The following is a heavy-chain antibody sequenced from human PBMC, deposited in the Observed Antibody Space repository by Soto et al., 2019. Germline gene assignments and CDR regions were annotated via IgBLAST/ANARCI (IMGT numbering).Heavy chain of an antibody. Sequence: GGSLRLSCAASGFTVSSKYMSWVRQAPGKGLEWVSLINRGGSISYADSVKGRFTISRDNSKNTLYLQMNSLRAEDTAVYYCAKDSIAVAIYYFDYWGQGTLVTVSS. J-gene: IGHJ4*02. CDR2: INRGGSI. D-gene: IGHD6-19*01. CDR1: GFTVSSKY. CDR3: AKDSIAVAIYYFDY. V-gene: IGHV3-66*01.